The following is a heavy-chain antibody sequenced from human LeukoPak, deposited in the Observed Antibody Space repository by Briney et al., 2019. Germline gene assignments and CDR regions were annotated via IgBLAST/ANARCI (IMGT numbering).Heavy chain of an antibody. D-gene: IGHD3-16*01. CDR1: ADSFSGYL. J-gene: IGHJ4*02. Sequence: PSETLSLTCTVSADSFSGYLWAWIRQPPGKGLEWIGYVSDSGSTNYNPSPKSRPSISLDTAKNQFSLKLRSVTAADTAVYYCARSYGLYWGQGTLVTVSS. CDR2: VSDSGST. V-gene: IGHV4-59*01. CDR3: ARSYGLY.